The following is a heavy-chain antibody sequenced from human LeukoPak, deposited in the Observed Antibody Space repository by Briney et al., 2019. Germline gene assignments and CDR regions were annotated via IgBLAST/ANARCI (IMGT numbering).Heavy chain of an antibody. CDR2: IYHSGST. Sequence: SETLSLTCTVSGYPISSGYYWGWIRQPPGKRLEWIGSIYHSGSTYYNPSLKSRVTISVDTSKNQFSLKLSSVTAADTAVYYCAQYPRGQQLDNWFDPWGQGTLVTVSS. D-gene: IGHD6-13*01. CDR1: GYPISSGYY. CDR3: AQYPRGQQLDNWFDP. V-gene: IGHV4-38-2*02. J-gene: IGHJ5*02.